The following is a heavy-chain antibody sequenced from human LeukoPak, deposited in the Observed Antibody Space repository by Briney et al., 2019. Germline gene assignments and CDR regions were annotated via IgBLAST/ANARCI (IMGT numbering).Heavy chain of an antibody. CDR2: IYYSGST. V-gene: IGHV4-39*01. CDR3: ARQRISGGSCSVDY. Sequence: SETLSLTCTVSGGSISSSSYYWGWIRQPPGKGLEWIGSIYYSGSTYYNPSLKSRVTISVDTSKNQFSLKLSSVTAADTAVHYCARQRISGGSCSVDYWGQGTLVTVSS. CDR1: GGSISSSSYY. J-gene: IGHJ4*02. D-gene: IGHD2-15*01.